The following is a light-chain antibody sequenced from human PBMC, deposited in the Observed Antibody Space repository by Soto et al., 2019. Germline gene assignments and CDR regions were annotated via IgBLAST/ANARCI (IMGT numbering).Light chain of an antibody. V-gene: IGKV1-17*03. CDR2: AAS. Sequence: DIQMTQSPSAMSASVGDRVTITCRASRGISNYLTWLQQKPGKVPKRLIYAASSLQSGVPSRFSGSGSGTEFTLTITSLQPEYFATYFCLKHSSYPLTFGGGTKVEIK. CDR3: LKHSSYPLT. J-gene: IGKJ4*01. CDR1: RGISNY.